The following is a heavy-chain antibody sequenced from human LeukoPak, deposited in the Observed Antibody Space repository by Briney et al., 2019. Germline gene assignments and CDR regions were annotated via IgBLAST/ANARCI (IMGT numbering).Heavy chain of an antibody. D-gene: IGHD3-10*01. J-gene: IGHJ2*01. CDR2: ISYSGST. Sequence: SETLSLTCSVSGGSISRDYWSWIRQPPGKGLEWIGYISYSGSTNYNPSLKSRVTISVDTSKNQFSLMLSSVTAADTAVYYCANRRGDWYFDLWGRGTLVTVSS. V-gene: IGHV4-59*01. CDR3: ANRRGDWYFDL. CDR1: GGSISRDY.